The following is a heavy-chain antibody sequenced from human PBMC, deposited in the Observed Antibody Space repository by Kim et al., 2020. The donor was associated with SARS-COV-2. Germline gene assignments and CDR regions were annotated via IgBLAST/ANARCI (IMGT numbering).Heavy chain of an antibody. D-gene: IGHD6-19*01. CDR1: GFIFSSYG. CDR2: IWYDGSNK. J-gene: IGHJ4*02. Sequence: GGSLRLSCAASGFIFSSYGMHWVRQAPGKGLEWVAVIWYDGSNKYYADSVKGRFTISRDNSKNTLYLQMNSLRAEDTAVYYCARDGSSGWPNRNFDYWGQGTLVTVSS. CDR3: ARDGSSGWPNRNFDY. V-gene: IGHV3-33*01.